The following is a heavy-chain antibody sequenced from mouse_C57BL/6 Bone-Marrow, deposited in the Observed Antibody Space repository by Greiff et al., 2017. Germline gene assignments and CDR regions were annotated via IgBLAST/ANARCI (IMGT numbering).Heavy chain of an antibody. V-gene: IGHV1-55*01. J-gene: IGHJ2*01. CDR1: GYTFTSYW. CDR3: ARDGLDY. CDR2: IYPGSGST. D-gene: IGHD2-3*01. Sequence: QVQLQQPGAELVMPGASVKLSCKASGYTFTSYWMHWVKQRPGQGLEWIGDIYPGSGSTNYNEKFKSKATLTVDTSSSTAYMQLSSLTSEDSAVYYCARDGLDYWGQGTTLTVSS.